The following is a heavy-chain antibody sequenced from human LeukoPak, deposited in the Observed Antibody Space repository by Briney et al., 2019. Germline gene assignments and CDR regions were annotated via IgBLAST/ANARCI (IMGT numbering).Heavy chain of an antibody. CDR2: IYYSGST. Sequence: SETLSLTCTVSGGSISSGGYYWRWIRQHPGKGLEWIGYIYYSGSTYYNPSLKSRVTISVDTSKNQFSLKLSSVTAADTAVYYCARAGMENMVRGGPFDYWGQGTLVTVSS. V-gene: IGHV4-31*03. J-gene: IGHJ4*02. D-gene: IGHD3-10*01. CDR1: GGSISSGGYY. CDR3: ARAGMENMVRGGPFDY.